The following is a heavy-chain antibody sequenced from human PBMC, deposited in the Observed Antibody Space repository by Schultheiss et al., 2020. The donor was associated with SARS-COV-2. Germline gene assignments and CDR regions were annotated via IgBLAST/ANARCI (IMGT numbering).Heavy chain of an antibody. V-gene: IGHV3-30*04. J-gene: IGHJ4*02. CDR2: ISYDGSNK. CDR1: GFTFSSYA. CDR3: AEDGAGFDY. Sequence: GGSLRLSCAASGFTFSSYAMHWVRQAPGKGLEWVAVISYDGSNKYYADSVKGRFTISRDNSKNTLYLQMNSLRAEYTAVYYCAEDGAGFDYWGQGTLVTVSS. D-gene: IGHD1-26*01.